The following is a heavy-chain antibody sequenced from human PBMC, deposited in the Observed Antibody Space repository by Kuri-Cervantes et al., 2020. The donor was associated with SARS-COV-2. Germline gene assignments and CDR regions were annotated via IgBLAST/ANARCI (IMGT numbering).Heavy chain of an antibody. CDR2: ISSSGSTI. D-gene: IGHD4-17*01. V-gene: IGHV3-48*03. Sequence: GGSLRLSCAASGFTFSSYAMSWVRQAPGKGLEWVSYISSSGSTIYYADSVKGRFTISRDNAKNSLYLQMNSLRAEDTAVYYCATNLDTVTTFDYWGQGTLVTVSS. CDR1: GFTFSSYA. CDR3: ATNLDTVTTFDY. J-gene: IGHJ4*02.